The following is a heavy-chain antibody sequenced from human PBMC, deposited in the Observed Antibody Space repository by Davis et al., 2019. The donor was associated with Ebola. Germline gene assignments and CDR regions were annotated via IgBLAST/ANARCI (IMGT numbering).Heavy chain of an antibody. J-gene: IGHJ4*02. V-gene: IGHV1-2*06. CDR3: ARDTRGGVDY. Sequence: ASVKVSCKASGYTFTSYAMNWVRQAPGQGLEWMGRINPNSGGTNYAQKFQGRVTMTRDTSISTAYMELSRLRSDDTAVYYCARDTRGGVDYWGQGTLVTVSS. CDR2: INPNSGGT. D-gene: IGHD3-10*01. CDR1: GYTFTSYA.